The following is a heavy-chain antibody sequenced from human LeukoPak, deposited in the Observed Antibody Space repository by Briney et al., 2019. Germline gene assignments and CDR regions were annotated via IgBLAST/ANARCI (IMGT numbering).Heavy chain of an antibody. D-gene: IGHD3-9*01. CDR3: ARDDILTGYYIDDY. CDR2: ISSSGSTI. J-gene: IGHJ4*02. Sequence: GGALRLSCAASGFTFSDNYMSWIRQAPGKGLEWVSYISSSGSTIYYADSVKGRFTISRDNAKNSLYLQMNSLRAEDTAVYYCARDDILTGYYIDDYWGQGTLVTVSS. V-gene: IGHV3-11*01. CDR1: GFTFSDNY.